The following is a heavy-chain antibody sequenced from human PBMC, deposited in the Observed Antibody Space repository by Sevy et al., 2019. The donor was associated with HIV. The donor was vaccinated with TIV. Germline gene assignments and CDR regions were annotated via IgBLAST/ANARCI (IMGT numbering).Heavy chain of an antibody. V-gene: IGHV3-33*01. J-gene: IGHJ4*02. CDR3: ARDLEFYDYGAYGPSFMPDY. Sequence: RGSLRLSCAASGFTFSSYGMHWVRQAPGKGLEWVAVIWFDGSNTFYADSVKGRFTISRDIAKNTLHLRMNSLRAEDTAVYYCARDLEFYDYGAYGPSFMPDYWGQGTLVTVSS. CDR1: GFTFSSYG. CDR2: IWFDGSNT. D-gene: IGHD4-17*01.